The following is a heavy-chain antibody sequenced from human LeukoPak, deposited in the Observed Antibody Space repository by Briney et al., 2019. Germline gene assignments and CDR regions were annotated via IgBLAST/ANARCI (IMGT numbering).Heavy chain of an antibody. CDR2: INPNSGGT. D-gene: IGHD1-1*01. V-gene: IGHV1-2*02. J-gene: IGHJ4*02. CDR3: APRPSANLNLDSFDY. Sequence: GASVKVSCKASGYTFTGYYMHWVRQAPGQGLEWMGWINPNSGGTNYAQKFQGRVTMTRDTSISTAYMELSRLRSDDTAVYYCAPRPSANLNLDSFDYWGQGSLVTVSS. CDR1: GYTFTGYY.